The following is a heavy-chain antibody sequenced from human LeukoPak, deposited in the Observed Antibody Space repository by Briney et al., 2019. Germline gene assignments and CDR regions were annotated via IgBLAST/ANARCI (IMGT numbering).Heavy chain of an antibody. CDR1: GYTFTSYD. V-gene: IGHV1-8*01. CDR3: ARGRRPIVVLPTATDNWFDP. D-gene: IGHD2-2*01. CDR2: MNPNSGNT. J-gene: IGHJ5*02. Sequence: ASVKVSCKASGYTFTSYDINWVRQATGQGLEWMGWMNPNSGNTGYAQKFQGRVTMTRNTSISTAYMELSSLRSEDTAVYYCARGRRPIVVLPTATDNWFDPWRQGTLVTVSP.